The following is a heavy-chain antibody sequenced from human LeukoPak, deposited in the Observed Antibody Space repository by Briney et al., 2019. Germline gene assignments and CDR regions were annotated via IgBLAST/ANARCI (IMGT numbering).Heavy chain of an antibody. CDR1: GGSISSYY. CDR3: ARNIAVAGRGDYMDV. CDR2: IYYSGST. V-gene: IGHV4-59*08. Sequence: SETLSLTCTVSGGSISSYYWSWIRQPPGKGLEWIGYIYYSGSTNYNPSLKNRVTISVDTSKNQFSLKLSSVTAADTAVYYCARNIAVAGRGDYMDVWGKGTTVTISS. J-gene: IGHJ6*03. D-gene: IGHD6-19*01.